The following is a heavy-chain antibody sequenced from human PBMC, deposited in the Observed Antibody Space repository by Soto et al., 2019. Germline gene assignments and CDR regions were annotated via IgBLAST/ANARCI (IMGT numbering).Heavy chain of an antibody. D-gene: IGHD3-9*01. J-gene: IGHJ4*02. CDR2: IIPILGIA. CDR1: GGTFSTYT. Sequence: QVQLVQSGAEVKKPGSSVKVSCKASGGTFSTYTISWVRQAPGQGLEWMGRIIPILGIANYAQRFQGRVTITADNSTSTAYMELTGLRYEDTAVYYCARDPANYDLLTGPKGKEYYFDFWGQGALVTVSS. CDR3: ARDPANYDLLTGPKGKEYYFDF. V-gene: IGHV1-69*08.